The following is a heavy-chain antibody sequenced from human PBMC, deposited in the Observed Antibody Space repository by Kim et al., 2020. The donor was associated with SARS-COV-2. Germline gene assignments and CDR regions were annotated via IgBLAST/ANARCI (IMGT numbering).Heavy chain of an antibody. J-gene: IGHJ6*02. CDR3: ARDQYGSGSSYYYGMDV. V-gene: IGHV3-11*05. CDR1: GFTFSDYY. CDR2: ISSSSSYT. D-gene: IGHD3-10*01. Sequence: GGSLRLSCAASGFTFSDYYMSWIRQAPGKGLEWVSYISSSSSYTNYADSVKGRFTISRDNAKNSLYLQMNSLRAEDTAVYYCARDQYGSGSSYYYGMDVWGQGTTVTVSS.